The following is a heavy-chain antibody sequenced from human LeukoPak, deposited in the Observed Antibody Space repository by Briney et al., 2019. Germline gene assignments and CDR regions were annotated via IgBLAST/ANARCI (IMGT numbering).Heavy chain of an antibody. CDR2: INHSGST. Sequence: PSETLSLTCAVYAGSFSGYYWSWIRQPPGKGLEWIGEINHSGSTYYNPSLKSRLTISVDTSKNQFSLKLTSVTAADTAVYYCARLNKPGWFDPWGQGTLVTVSS. J-gene: IGHJ5*02. CDR1: AGSFSGYY. D-gene: IGHD1-14*01. V-gene: IGHV4-34*01. CDR3: ARLNKPGWFDP.